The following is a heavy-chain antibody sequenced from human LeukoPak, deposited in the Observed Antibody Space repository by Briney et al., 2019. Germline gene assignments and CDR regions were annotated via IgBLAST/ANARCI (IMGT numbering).Heavy chain of an antibody. CDR2: SNHSGST. CDR3: ARGRSIAAAGTVAY. CDR1: GGSFSGYY. J-gene: IGHJ4*02. Sequence: PSETLSLTCAVYGGSFSGYYWSWIRQPPGKGLEWIGESNHSGSTNYNPSLKSRVTISVDTSKNQFSLKLSSVTAADTAVYYCARGRSIAAAGTVAYWGQGTLVTVSS. V-gene: IGHV4-34*01. D-gene: IGHD6-13*01.